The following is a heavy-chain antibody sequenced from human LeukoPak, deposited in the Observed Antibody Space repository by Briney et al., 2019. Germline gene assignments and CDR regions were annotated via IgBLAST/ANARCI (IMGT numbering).Heavy chain of an antibody. CDR3: ARAEDHWNYYNY. J-gene: IGHJ4*02. CDR1: GYTFTIYY. Sequence: ASVKVSYKGSGYTFTIYYMHWVRQAPGQGLEWMGIINPSGGSTSYAQKFQGRVTMTRDTSTSTVYMGLSSLRSEDTAVYYCARAEDHWNYYNYWGQGTLVTVSS. D-gene: IGHD1-1*01. V-gene: IGHV1-46*01. CDR2: INPSGGST.